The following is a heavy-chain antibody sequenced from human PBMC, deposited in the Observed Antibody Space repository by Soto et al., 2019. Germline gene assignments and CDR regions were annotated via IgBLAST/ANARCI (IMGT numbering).Heavy chain of an antibody. D-gene: IGHD3-22*01. CDR3: ARDLRDYYDSSGYYPEYYFDY. V-gene: IGHV1-18*01. CDR1: GYTFTSYG. J-gene: IGHJ4*02. Sequence: ASVKVSCKASGYTFTSYGIGWVRQAPGQGLEWMGWISAYNGNTNYAQKLQGRVTMTTDTSTSTAYMELRSLRSDDTAVYYCARDLRDYYDSSGYYPEYYFDYWGQGTLVTVSS. CDR2: ISAYNGNT.